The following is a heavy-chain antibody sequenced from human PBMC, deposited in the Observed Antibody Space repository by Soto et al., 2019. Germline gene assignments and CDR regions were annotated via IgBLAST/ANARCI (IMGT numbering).Heavy chain of an antibody. CDR3: ARDLEYRDAFDI. V-gene: IGHV3-21*01. J-gene: IGHJ3*02. Sequence: GGSLRLSCAASGFTFSSYSMNWVRQAPGKGLEWVSSISSSSSYIYYADSVKGRFTISRDNAKNSLYLQMNSLRAEDTAVYYCARDLEYRDAFDIWGQGTMVTVSS. CDR1: GFTFSSYS. CDR2: ISSSSSYI. D-gene: IGHD3-3*01.